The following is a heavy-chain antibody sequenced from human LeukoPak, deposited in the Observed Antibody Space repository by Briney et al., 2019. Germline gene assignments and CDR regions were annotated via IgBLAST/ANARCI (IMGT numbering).Heavy chain of an antibody. Sequence: SETLSLTCTDPGDSISSGDYYWSWIRQPAGKGLEWIGRISASGSTNYNPSLKTRAPLPVDMSKNHFSLNFSAVTPADTAVNYCARDDARGGSFLDYLRYFQRWGQGTLVTVSS. CDR3: ARDDARGGSFLDYLRYFQR. CDR1: GDSISSGDYY. D-gene: IGHD5-12*01. J-gene: IGHJ1*01. CDR2: ISASGST. V-gene: IGHV4-61*02.